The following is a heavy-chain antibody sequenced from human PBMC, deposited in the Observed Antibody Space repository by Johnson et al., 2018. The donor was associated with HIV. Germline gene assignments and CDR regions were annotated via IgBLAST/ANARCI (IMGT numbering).Heavy chain of an antibody. Sequence: VQLVESGGGLVQPGGSLRLSCAASGFTFSSYWMSWVRQAPGKGLEWVANIKQDGSEKYYVDSVKGRFTISRDNAKNSLYLQMNSLRAEDTAGYYCARIRPANWGVNDAFDIWGQGTMVTVSS. J-gene: IGHJ3*02. V-gene: IGHV3-7*01. CDR2: IKQDGSEK. D-gene: IGHD7-27*01. CDR3: ARIRPANWGVNDAFDI. CDR1: GFTFSSYW.